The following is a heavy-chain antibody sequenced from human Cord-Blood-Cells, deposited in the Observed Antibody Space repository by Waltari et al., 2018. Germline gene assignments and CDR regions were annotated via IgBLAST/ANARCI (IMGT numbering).Heavy chain of an antibody. Sequence: QVQLVQSGAAVKKPGSSVKVSCKASGGPFSSYAIRWGRQAPGQGLEWMGGIIPIFGTANYAQKFQGRVTITADESTSTAYMELSSLRSEDTAVYYCASGYSYGYFDYWGQGTLVTVSS. V-gene: IGHV1-69*01. CDR2: IIPIFGTA. CDR3: ASGYSYGYFDY. D-gene: IGHD5-18*01. J-gene: IGHJ4*02. CDR1: GGPFSSYA.